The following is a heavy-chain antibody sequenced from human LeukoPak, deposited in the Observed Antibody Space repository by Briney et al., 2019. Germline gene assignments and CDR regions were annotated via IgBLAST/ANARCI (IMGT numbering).Heavy chain of an antibody. V-gene: IGHV4-59*01. CDR3: ASLSVAVAGYYFDY. Sequence: PSETLSLTCTVSGGXISSYYWSWIRQPPGKGLEWIGYIYYSGSTNYNPSLKSRVTISVDTSKNQFSLKLSSVTAADTAVYYCASLSVAVAGYYFDYWGQGTLVTVSS. CDR2: IYYSGST. CDR1: GGXISSYY. D-gene: IGHD6-19*01. J-gene: IGHJ4*02.